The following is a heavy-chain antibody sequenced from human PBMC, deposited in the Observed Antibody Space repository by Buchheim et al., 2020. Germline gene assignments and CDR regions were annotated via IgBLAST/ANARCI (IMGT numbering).Heavy chain of an antibody. V-gene: IGHV4-61*02. D-gene: IGHD3-16*01. Sequence: QVQLQESGPGLVKPSQTLSLTCTVSGGSISSGSYYWSWIRQPAGKGLEWIGRIYTSGSTNYNPPLKSRVTISVDTSKNQFSLKLSSVTSADTAVYYCAREGDWFDPWGQGTL. CDR2: IYTSGST. CDR1: GGSISSGSYY. CDR3: AREGDWFDP. J-gene: IGHJ5*02.